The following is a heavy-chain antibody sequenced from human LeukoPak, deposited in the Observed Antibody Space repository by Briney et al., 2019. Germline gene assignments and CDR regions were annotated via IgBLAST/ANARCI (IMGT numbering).Heavy chain of an antibody. Sequence: SETLSLTCAVYGGSFSGYNWGWIRQPPGKGLEWIGEINHSGSTNYNPSLKSRATISVDTSKNQFSLKLSSVTAADTAVYYCAGVGAYWGQGTLVTVSS. J-gene: IGHJ4*02. D-gene: IGHD1-26*01. CDR3: AGVGAY. CDR2: INHSGST. V-gene: IGHV4-34*01. CDR1: GGSFSGYN.